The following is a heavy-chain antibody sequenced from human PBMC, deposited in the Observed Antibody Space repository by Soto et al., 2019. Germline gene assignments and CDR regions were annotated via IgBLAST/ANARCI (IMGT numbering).Heavy chain of an antibody. V-gene: IGHV3-30*18. D-gene: IGHD4-4*01. CDR2: ISRDGNNK. CDR1: GFTFRFYD. J-gene: IGHJ4*02. CDR3: AKDAYTPIRTTANDSGGLDH. Sequence: QVQLVESGGGVVQPGRSLRLSCATSGFTFRFYDMHWVRQAPGKGLEWVAIISRDGNNKDYGDSVKGRFTISRDNSKNPLYLQMNGLRGEDPAVYYCAKDAYTPIRTTANDSGGLDHGGRGPLVTVSS.